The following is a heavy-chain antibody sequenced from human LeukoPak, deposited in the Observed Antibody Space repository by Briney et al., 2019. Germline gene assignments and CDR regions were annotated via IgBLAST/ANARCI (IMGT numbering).Heavy chain of an antibody. D-gene: IGHD6-13*01. CDR3: ASHWGSSSWACEY. CDR1: GFTLSSYW. V-gene: IGHV3-7*01. J-gene: IGHJ4*02. CDR2: IKQDGSEK. Sequence: GGSLRLSCAASGFTLSSYWMSWVRQAPGKGLEWVANIKQDGSEKYYVDSVKGRFTISRDNAKNSLFLQMNSLRVEDTAVYYCASHWGSSSWACEYWGQGTLVTVSS.